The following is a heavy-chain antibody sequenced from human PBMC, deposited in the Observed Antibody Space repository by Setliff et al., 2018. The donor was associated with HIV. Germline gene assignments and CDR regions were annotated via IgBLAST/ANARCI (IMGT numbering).Heavy chain of an antibody. CDR2: INPSSGST. J-gene: IGHJ4*02. CDR3: ARIPFTTGFDS. CDR1: GYTFTSYY. D-gene: IGHD3-3*01. V-gene: IGHV1-46*01. Sequence: ASVKVSCKASGYTFTSYYMHWVRQAPGQGLEWMGIINPSSGSTTYAQKFQGRVTMTGDTSTNTLYMELSSLRSEDTAVYYCARIPFTTGFDSWGQGTLVTVSS.